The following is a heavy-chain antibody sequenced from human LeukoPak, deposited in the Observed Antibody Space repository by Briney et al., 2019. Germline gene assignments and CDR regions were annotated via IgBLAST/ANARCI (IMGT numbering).Heavy chain of an antibody. CDR3: AGLGPNRVFDI. D-gene: IGHD3-10*01. V-gene: IGHV4-4*07. Sequence: PSETLSLTCTVSVGSISSYYWSWIRQPAGKGLEWIGRIYNSGSTNDNPSLKSRATMSVDTSKIQFSLKLSSVTAADRAFYYCAGLGPNRVFDIWGQGTMVTVSS. CDR2: IYNSGST. CDR1: VGSISSYY. J-gene: IGHJ3*02.